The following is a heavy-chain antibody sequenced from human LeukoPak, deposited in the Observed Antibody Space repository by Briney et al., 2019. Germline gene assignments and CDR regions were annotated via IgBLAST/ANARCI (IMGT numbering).Heavy chain of an antibody. Sequence: SETLSLTCTVSGYSISSGYYWGWIRQPPGKGLEWVGSIYHSGSTYYHPSLKSRVTISVDTSKNQVSLKLRSVTAADTAVYYCARDRGLYYYDSSGYYSHRFDYWGQGTLVTVSS. CDR2: IYHSGST. V-gene: IGHV4-38-2*02. J-gene: IGHJ4*02. CDR3: ARDRGLYYYDSSGYYSHRFDY. D-gene: IGHD3-22*01. CDR1: GYSISSGYY.